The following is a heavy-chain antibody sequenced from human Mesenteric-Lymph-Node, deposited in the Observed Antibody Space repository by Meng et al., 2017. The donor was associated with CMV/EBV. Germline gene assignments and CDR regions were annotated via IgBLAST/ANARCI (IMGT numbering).Heavy chain of an antibody. J-gene: IGHJ6*02. CDR2: IWYDGSNK. CDR3: AKGDSGSYLWAYYYGMDV. CDR1: GFTFSSYG. Sequence: GGSLRLSCAASGFTFSSYGMHWVRQAPGKGLEWVAVIWYDGSNKYYADSVKGRFTISRDNSKNTLYLQMNSLRVEDTAVYYCAKGDSGSYLWAYYYGMDVWGQGTTVTVSS. V-gene: IGHV3-30*02. D-gene: IGHD3-10*01.